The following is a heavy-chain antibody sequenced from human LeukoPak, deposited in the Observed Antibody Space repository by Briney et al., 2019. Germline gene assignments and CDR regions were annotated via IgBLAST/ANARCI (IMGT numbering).Heavy chain of an antibody. CDR1: GFTFSSYA. CDR3: ATYRQVLLPFES. Sequence: QSGGSLRLSCAASGFTFSSYAMNWVRQAPGKGLEWVSAINGNGGSTYYAVSVKGRFTISRDNSKSTLSLQMNSLRAEDTAIYYCATYRQVLLPFESWGQGTQVAVSS. V-gene: IGHV3-23*01. CDR2: INGNGGST. J-gene: IGHJ4*02. D-gene: IGHD2-8*02.